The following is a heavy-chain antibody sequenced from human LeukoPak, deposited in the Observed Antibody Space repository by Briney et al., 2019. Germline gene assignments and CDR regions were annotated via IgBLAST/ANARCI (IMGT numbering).Heavy chain of an antibody. CDR1: GGTFSSYA. Sequence: GASVKVSCKASGGTFSSYAISWVRQAPGQGLEWMGGIIPIFGTANYAQKFQGRVTITADESTSTAYMELSSLRSEDTAVYYCATQKRSYSSGWFDYWGQGTLVTVSS. CDR3: ATQKRSYSSGWFDY. D-gene: IGHD6-19*01. CDR2: IIPIFGTA. J-gene: IGHJ4*02. V-gene: IGHV1-69*13.